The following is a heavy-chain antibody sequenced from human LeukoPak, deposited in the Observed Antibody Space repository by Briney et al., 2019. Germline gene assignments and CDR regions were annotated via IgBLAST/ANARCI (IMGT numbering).Heavy chain of an antibody. Sequence: ASVKVSCKASVYTXTGYYMHWVRQAPGQGLEWMGWINPNSGGTNYAQKFQGRVTMTRDTSISTAYMELSRLRSDDTAVYYCARDSYDSSGYVFDYWGQGTLVTVS. V-gene: IGHV1-2*02. CDR2: INPNSGGT. J-gene: IGHJ4*02. D-gene: IGHD3-22*01. CDR3: ARDSYDSSGYVFDY. CDR1: VYTXTGYY.